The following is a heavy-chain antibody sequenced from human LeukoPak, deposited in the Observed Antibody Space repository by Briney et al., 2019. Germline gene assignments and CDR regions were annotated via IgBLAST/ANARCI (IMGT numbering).Heavy chain of an antibody. CDR1: GFTFSGYA. D-gene: IGHD2-8*01. Sequence: GGSLRLSCAASGFTFSGYAMNWVRQAPGKGREGVSGKSGSGAGTYYADSVKGRFTISRDNSKNTLYLQMNSLRADDTAVYYCAKMVREFYTISYYFDYWGQGTLVTVSS. CDR2: KSGSGAGT. V-gene: IGHV3-23*01. CDR3: AKMVREFYTISYYFDY. J-gene: IGHJ4*02.